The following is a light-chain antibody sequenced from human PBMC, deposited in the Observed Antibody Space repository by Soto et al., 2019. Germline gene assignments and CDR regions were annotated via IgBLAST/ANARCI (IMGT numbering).Light chain of an antibody. J-gene: IGKJ1*01. V-gene: IGKV3-20*01. Sequence: EIVLSQSPGNLSLSPGERGTLSCRASQRFGSSNLAWYQQKPGQAPRLLIYSTSSRATGIPDRFSGSGSGTDFTLTISRLEPEDFAVYYCQQYVNSPGTFGQGTKVYIK. CDR2: STS. CDR3: QQYVNSPGT. CDR1: QRFGSSN.